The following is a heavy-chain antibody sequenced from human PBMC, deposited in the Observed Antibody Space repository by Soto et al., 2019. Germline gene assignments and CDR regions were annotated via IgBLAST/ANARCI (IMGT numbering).Heavy chain of an antibody. Sequence: ASVKVSCKASGGTFSSYTISWVRQAPGQGLEWMGRIIPILGIANYAQKFQGRVTITADKSTSTAYMELSSLRSEDTAVYYCARDLESSNTVPSLLGYMDVWGKGTTVTVSS. J-gene: IGHJ6*03. CDR3: ARDLESSNTVPSLLGYMDV. CDR1: GGTFSSYT. V-gene: IGHV1-69*04. CDR2: IIPILGIA. D-gene: IGHD3-22*01.